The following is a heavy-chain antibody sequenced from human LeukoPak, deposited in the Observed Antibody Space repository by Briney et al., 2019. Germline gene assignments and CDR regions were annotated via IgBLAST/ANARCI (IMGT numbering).Heavy chain of an antibody. V-gene: IGHV3-33*03. CDR3: VSGSDTSGYYFY. CDR2: IWSDGSEK. D-gene: IGHD3-22*01. Sequence: PGRSLRLSCAASGFTFSTSGMNLVRQAPGKGLEWVAVIWSDGSEKRYADSVKGRFTISRDNSKSTLYLQMNSLRAEDTAVYYCVSGSDTSGYYFYWGQGTLVTVSS. CDR1: GFTFSTSG. J-gene: IGHJ4*02.